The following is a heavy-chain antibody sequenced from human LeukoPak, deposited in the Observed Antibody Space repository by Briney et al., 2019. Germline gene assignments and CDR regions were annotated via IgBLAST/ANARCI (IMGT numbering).Heavy chain of an antibody. CDR2: ISAYNGNT. V-gene: IGHV1-18*01. CDR1: GYTFTSYG. Sequence: GASVKVSCKASGYTFTSYGISWVRQAPGQGLEWMGWISAYNGNTNYAQKLQGRVTMTTDTSTSTVYMELRSLRSDDTAVYYCARGPITIFGVVIMDYWGQGTLVTVSS. CDR3: ARGPITIFGVVIMDY. D-gene: IGHD3-3*01. J-gene: IGHJ4*02.